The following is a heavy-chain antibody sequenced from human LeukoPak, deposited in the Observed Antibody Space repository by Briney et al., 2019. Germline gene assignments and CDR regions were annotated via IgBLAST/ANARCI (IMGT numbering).Heavy chain of an antibody. CDR1: GVTFSSYS. Sequence: GGSLRLSCAASGVTFSSYSMNWVRQAPGKGLEWVSYISSSSSTIYYADSVKGRFTISRDNAKNSLYLQMNSLRAEDTAVYYCARGNSYGSFDYWGQGTLVTVSS. V-gene: IGHV3-48*01. J-gene: IGHJ4*02. D-gene: IGHD5-18*01. CDR2: ISSSSSTI. CDR3: ARGNSYGSFDY.